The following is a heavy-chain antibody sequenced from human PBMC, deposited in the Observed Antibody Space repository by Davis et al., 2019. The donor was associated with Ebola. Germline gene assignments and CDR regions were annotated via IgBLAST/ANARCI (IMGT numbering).Heavy chain of an antibody. V-gene: IGHV4-39*01. CDR2: IYYSGST. D-gene: IGHD3-22*01. J-gene: IGHJ5*02. Sequence: SETLSLTCPLSGCSISSRSYYWGWIRQPPGTGLEWIGSIYYSGSTYYNPSLKSRVTISVDPSKNQFSLKLSSVTAADTAVYYCARGPTYYYDSSGYYIESWFDPWGQGTLVTVSS. CDR3: ARGPTYYYDSSGYYIESWFDP. CDR1: GCSISSRSYY.